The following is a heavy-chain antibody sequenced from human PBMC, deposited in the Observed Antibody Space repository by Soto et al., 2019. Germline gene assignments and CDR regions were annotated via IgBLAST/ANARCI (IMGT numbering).Heavy chain of an antibody. D-gene: IGHD4-4*01. CDR3: ARSRTTVTYYGMDV. CDR1: GSSVSRGSYS. V-gene: IGHV4-61*01. J-gene: IGHJ6*02. Sequence: EILSLTCSVFGSSVSRGSYSGSWSRQAPRKGLEWIGYIYYSGRPNYTPSLKSRVTISVDTSKNQFSLKLSAVTAADTAVYYCARSRTTVTYYGMDVWGQGTTVTVSS. CDR2: IYYSGRP.